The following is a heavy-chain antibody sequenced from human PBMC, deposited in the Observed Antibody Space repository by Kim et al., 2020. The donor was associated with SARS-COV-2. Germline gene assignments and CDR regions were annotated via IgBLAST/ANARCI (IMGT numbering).Heavy chain of an antibody. V-gene: IGHV3-48*02. CDR3: ARKSQLLPPYSYYYGMDV. CDR1: GFTFSSYI. J-gene: IGHJ6*02. Sequence: GGSLRLSCAASGFTFSSYIMNWVRQAPGKGLEWVSYISSSSSTIYYADSVKGRFTISRDNAKNSLYLQMNSLRDEDTSVYYCARKSQLLPPYSYYYGMDVWGQGTTVTVSS. D-gene: IGHD2-2*01. CDR2: ISSSSSTI.